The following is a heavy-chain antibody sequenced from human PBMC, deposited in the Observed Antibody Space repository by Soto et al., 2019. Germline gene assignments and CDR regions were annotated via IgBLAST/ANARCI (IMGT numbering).Heavy chain of an antibody. D-gene: IGHD2-15*01. J-gene: IGHJ4*02. CDR2: IDPGDSDT. V-gene: IGHV5-51*01. Sequence: PGESLKISCKGSGYSFTSYWIGWVRQMPGKGLEWMGIIDPGDSDTRYSPSFQGQVTISADKSISTAYLQWSSLKASDIAMYYCARHVVNSGSNNEYVIDYWGQGTLVTVYS. CDR3: ARHVVNSGSNNEYVIDY. CDR1: GYSFTSYW.